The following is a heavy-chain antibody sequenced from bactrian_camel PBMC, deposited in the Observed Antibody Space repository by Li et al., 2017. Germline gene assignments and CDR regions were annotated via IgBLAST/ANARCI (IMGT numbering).Heavy chain of an antibody. V-gene: IGHV3-2*01. CDR3: RGIRWELVPITT. J-gene: IGHJ4*01. CDR1: GFTFSSEH. D-gene: IGHD6*01. Sequence: QVQLVESGGGLVQPGGSLRLSCAASGFTFSSEHMSWVRQAPGKGLEWVSSIYNVGSNTYYADSVKGRSPSPETTPSTRCLCKCTAWSLTTRPCIIVRGIRWELVPITTGARRPRSPSP. CDR2: IYNVGSNT.